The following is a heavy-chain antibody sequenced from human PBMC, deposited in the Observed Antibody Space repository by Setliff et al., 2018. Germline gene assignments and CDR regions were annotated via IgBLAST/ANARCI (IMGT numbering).Heavy chain of an antibody. CDR3: AKSSGSSSATNLEY. J-gene: IGHJ4*02. D-gene: IGHD3-10*01. Sequence: GGSLRLSCTTSGFSFFSYTMNWVRQAPGKGLEWVSAITDDGDTTHYAGSVKGRFTIDRDNTNSKLYLQMNSLRVEDTALYYCAKSSGSSSATNLEYLGPGTLVTVS. CDR1: GFSFFSYT. CDR2: ITDDGDTT. V-gene: IGHV3-23*01.